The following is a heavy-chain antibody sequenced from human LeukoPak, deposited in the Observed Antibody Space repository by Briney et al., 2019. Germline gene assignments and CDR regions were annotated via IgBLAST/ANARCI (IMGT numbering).Heavy chain of an antibody. CDR3: AKQGDYYDSSGPFDY. CDR2: IYTTGGT. D-gene: IGHD3-22*01. Sequence: GGSLRLSCAASGFNISSYYMSWVRQAPGKGLEWVSIIYTTGGTHYADSVKGRFTISRDNSKNMVYLQMNSLRAEDTAVYYCAKQGDYYDSSGPFDYWGQGTLVTVSS. V-gene: IGHV3-53*01. CDR1: GFNISSYY. J-gene: IGHJ4*02.